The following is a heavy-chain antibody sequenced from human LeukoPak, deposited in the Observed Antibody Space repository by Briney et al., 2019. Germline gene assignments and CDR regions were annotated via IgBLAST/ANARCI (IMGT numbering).Heavy chain of an antibody. J-gene: IGHJ1*01. CDR3: ARDYYGSIDL. CDR2: INNDGSA. Sequence: GGSLRLPCVASGFTFGKYWMHWVRQAPGKELVCISRINNDGSAVYADSVAGRFTISRDNARDTLYLQMNSLRVEDTAVYYCARDYYGSIDLWGQGTLVTVSS. CDR1: GFTFGKYW. D-gene: IGHD3-10*01. V-gene: IGHV3-74*01.